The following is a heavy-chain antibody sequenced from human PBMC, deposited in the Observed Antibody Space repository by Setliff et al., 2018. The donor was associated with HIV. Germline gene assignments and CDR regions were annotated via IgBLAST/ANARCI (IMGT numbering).Heavy chain of an antibody. Sequence: PSETLSLTYTVSAGSIRSSTYYWAWIRQPPGKGLEWIGTIYYSGSTYYNPSLKSRATISVDMSKNQFSLKLSSVTAADTAVYYCARAAYSGTYLWEPASDLWGPGTLVTVSS. J-gene: IGHJ2*01. D-gene: IGHD1-26*01. CDR2: IYYSGST. CDR3: ARAAYSGTYLWEPASDL. V-gene: IGHV4-39*01. CDR1: AGSIRSSTYY.